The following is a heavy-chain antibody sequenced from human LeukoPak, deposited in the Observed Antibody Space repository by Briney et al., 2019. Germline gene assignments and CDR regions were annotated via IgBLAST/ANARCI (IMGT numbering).Heavy chain of an antibody. D-gene: IGHD6-19*01. J-gene: IGHJ3*02. CDR3: ARDLGVAVEEFDI. CDR1: GFTFSSYE. V-gene: IGHV3-48*03. CDR2: ISSSGSTI. Sequence: GGSLRLSCAASGFTFSSYEMNWVRQAPGKGLEWVSYISSSGSTIYYADSVKGRFTISGDNAKNSLHLQMNSLRAEDTAVYYCARDLGVAVEEFDIWGQGTMVTVSS.